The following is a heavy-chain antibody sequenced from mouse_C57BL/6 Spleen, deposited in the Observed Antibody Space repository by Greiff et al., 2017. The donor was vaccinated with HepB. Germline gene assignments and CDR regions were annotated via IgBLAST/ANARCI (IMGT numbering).Heavy chain of an antibody. CDR2: IRLKSDNYAT. Sequence: EVKLQESGGGLVQPGGSMKLSCVASGFTFSNYWMNWVRQSPEKGLEWVAQIRLKSDNYATHYAESVKGRFTISRDDSKISVYLQMNNLRAEDTGIYYSTYYDYDEDWYFDVWGTGTTVTVSS. J-gene: IGHJ1*03. V-gene: IGHV6-3*01. CDR1: GFTFSNYW. D-gene: IGHD2-4*01. CDR3: TYYDYDEDWYFDV.